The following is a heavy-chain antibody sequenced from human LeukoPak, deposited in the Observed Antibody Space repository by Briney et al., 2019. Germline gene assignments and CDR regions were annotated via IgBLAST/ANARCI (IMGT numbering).Heavy chain of an antibody. V-gene: IGHV1-69*13. J-gene: IGHJ6*02. CDR1: GGTFSSYA. CDR3: ARKSTIFGVVIEGYYYYGMDV. Sequence: ASVKVSCKASGGTFSSYAISWVRQAPGQGLEWMGGIIPIFGTANYAQKFQGRVTITADESTSTAYMELSSLRSEDTAVYYCARKSTIFGVVIEGYYYYGMDVWGQGTTVTVSS. D-gene: IGHD3-3*01. CDR2: IIPIFGTA.